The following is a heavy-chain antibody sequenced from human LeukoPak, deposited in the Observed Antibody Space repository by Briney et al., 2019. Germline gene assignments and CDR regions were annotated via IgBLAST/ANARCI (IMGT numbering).Heavy chain of an antibody. CDR1: GFPFSSYW. V-gene: IGHV3-30-3*01. CDR3: ARPTDSYDAFDI. CDR2: ISYDGSNK. J-gene: IGHJ3*02. D-gene: IGHD2-15*01. Sequence: PGGSLRLSCVASGFPFSSYWMTWVRQAPGKGLEWVAVISYDGSNKYYADSVKGRFTISRDNSKNTLYLQMNSLRAEDTAVYYCARPTDSYDAFDIWGQGTMVTVSS.